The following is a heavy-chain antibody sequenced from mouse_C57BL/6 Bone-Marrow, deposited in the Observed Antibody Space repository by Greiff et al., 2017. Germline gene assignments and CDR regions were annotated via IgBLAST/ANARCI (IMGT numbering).Heavy chain of an antibody. V-gene: IGHV5-4*03. CDR1: GFTFSSYA. CDR2: ISDGGSYT. Sequence: DVKLVESGGGLVKPGGSLKLSCAASGFTFSSYAMSWVRQTPEKRLEWVATISDGGSYTDYPDNVKGRFTISRDNAKNNLYLQMSHLKSEDTAMYYCARGYYGSRAWFAYWGQGTLVTVSA. CDR3: ARGYYGSRAWFAY. D-gene: IGHD1-1*01. J-gene: IGHJ3*01.